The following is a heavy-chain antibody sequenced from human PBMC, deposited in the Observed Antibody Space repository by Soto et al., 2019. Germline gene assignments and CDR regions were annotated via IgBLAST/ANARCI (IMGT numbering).Heavy chain of an antibody. D-gene: IGHD2-2*02. V-gene: IGHV1-3*01. CDR1: GYTFTSYA. J-gene: IGHJ4*02. CDR2: INAGNGNT. Sequence: QVQLVQSGAEVKKPGASVMVSCQASGYTFTSYAMHWVRQAPGQRLEWMGWINAGNGNTKYSQKFQGSVTITRDTSASTAYMELSSLRSEDTAVYYCARGGDDCTTTSCYMIDYWGQGTLVTVSS. CDR3: ARGGDDCTTTSCYMIDY.